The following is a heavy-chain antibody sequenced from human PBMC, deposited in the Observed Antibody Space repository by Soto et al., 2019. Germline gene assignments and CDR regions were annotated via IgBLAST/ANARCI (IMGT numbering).Heavy chain of an antibody. D-gene: IGHD7-27*01. CDR1: GGSISSGGYS. CDR3: TRARANWGLYGMDV. V-gene: IGHV4-30-2*01. J-gene: IGHJ6*02. CDR2: IYHSGST. Sequence: SETLSLTCAVSGGSISSGGYSWSWIRQPPGKGLEWIGYIYHSGSTYYNPSLKSRVTISVDRSKNQFSLKLSSVTAADTAVYYCTRARANWGLYGMDVWGQGTTVTVSS.